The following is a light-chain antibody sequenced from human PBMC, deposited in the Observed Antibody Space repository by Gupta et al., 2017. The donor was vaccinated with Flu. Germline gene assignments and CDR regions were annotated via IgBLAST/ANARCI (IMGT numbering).Light chain of an antibody. CDR2: LNSDGSH. V-gene: IGLV4-69*01. CDR3: QTWGTGVVV. Sequence: QTVLTQSPSASASLGASVKLACPLSSGHSNNAIAWHPQHPDKSTRYLMNLNSDGSHNKGDGMPDRFAGSSAGAERYLTISSLQSEDEADYYCQTWGTGVVVFGGGTKLTVL. J-gene: IGLJ2*01. CDR1: SGHSNNA.